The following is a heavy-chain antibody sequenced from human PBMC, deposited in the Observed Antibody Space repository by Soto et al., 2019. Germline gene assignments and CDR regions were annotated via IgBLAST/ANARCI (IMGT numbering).Heavy chain of an antibody. J-gene: IGHJ4*02. V-gene: IGHV3-15*07. CDR1: GFTFSDGW. CDR2: IKSKISGGTA. D-gene: IGHD2-8*02. Sequence: EVQLVESGGGLVKPGGSLRLSCAASGFTFSDGWMNWVRQAPGKGLEWVGRIKSKISGGTADYVAPVIGRFPISRDDSKNTVYLQMNSLKIEDTAVYYCPTTGGHLHSDPFDYWGQGALVTVSS. CDR3: PTTGGHLHSDPFDY.